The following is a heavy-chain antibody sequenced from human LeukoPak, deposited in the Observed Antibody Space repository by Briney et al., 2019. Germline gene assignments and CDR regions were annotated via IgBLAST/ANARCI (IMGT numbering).Heavy chain of an antibody. V-gene: IGHV3-21*01. CDR1: GFTSSSYS. Sequence: GGSLRLSCAASGFTSSSYSMNWVRQAPGKGLEWVSSISSSSSYIYYADSVKGRFTISRDNAKNSLYLQMNSLRAEDTAVYYCARDPEYYYDSSGYWGQGTLVTVSS. J-gene: IGHJ4*02. D-gene: IGHD3-22*01. CDR3: ARDPEYYYDSSGY. CDR2: ISSSSSYI.